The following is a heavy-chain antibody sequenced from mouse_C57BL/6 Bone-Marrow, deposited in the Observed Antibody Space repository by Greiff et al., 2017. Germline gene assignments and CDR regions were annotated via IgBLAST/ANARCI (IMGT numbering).Heavy chain of an antibody. D-gene: IGHD1-1*01. CDR2: ISGGGGNT. J-gene: IGHJ1*03. CDR1: GFTFSSYT. V-gene: IGHV5-9*01. CDR3: SGQVTTGVATKYFDD. Sequence: EVQGVESGGGLVKPGGSLKLSCAASGFTFSSYTMSWVRQTPEKRLQWVAAISGGGGNTYYPDSVKGRFTISRDNDKNILYLQMSSLRSEDTALYYGSGQVTTGVATKYFDDWGTGTTVTVSS.